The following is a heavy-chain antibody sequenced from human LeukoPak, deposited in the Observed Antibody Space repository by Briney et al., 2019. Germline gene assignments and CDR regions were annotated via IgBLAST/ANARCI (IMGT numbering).Heavy chain of an antibody. Sequence: SVKVSCKASGGIFSSYAISWVRQAPGQGLEWMGGIIPIFGTANYAQKFQGRVTITADESTSTAYMELSSLRSEDTAVYYCARAARYNWNDPNLHDAFDIWGQGTMVTVSS. J-gene: IGHJ3*02. CDR1: GGIFSSYA. D-gene: IGHD1-1*01. CDR2: IIPIFGTA. V-gene: IGHV1-69*13. CDR3: ARAARYNWNDPNLHDAFDI.